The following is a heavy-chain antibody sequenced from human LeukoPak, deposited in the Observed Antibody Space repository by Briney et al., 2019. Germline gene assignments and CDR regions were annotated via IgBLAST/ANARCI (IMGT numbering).Heavy chain of an antibody. V-gene: IGHV3-30-3*01. CDR1: GFTFNNYA. J-gene: IGHJ4*02. CDR3: VRVGDYYDSGGYQGFDY. D-gene: IGHD3-22*01. CDR2: LSHDGGTK. Sequence: PGGSLRLSCAASGFTFNNYAMNWVRQAPGKGLEWVAALSHDGGTKYYADSVKGRFTISRDNAKNSVYLQMNSLRDEDTAVYYCVRVGDYYDSGGYQGFDYWGQGALVTVSS.